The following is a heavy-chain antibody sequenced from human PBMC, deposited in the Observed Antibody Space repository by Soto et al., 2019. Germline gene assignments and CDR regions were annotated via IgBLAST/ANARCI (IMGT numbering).Heavy chain of an antibody. CDR2: MNPNSGNT. Sequence: QVQLVQSGAEVKKPGASVKVSCKTSGYTFTSNDINWVRQATGPGLEWMGWMNPNSGNTGYAQKFQGRVTMTRNTSAGTADMVVRSLRCEDTAVYYCARRIIYYDSRDDAVDMWGQATVFTVSS. J-gene: IGHJ3*02. V-gene: IGHV1-8*01. CDR1: GYTFTSND. CDR3: ARRIIYYDSRDDAVDM. D-gene: IGHD3-10*01.